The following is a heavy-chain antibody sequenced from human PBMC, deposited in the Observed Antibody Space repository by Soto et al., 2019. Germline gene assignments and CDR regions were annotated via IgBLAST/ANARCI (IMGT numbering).Heavy chain of an antibody. J-gene: IGHJ4*02. CDR2: ISGTGTST. Sequence: EVQVLESGGDLVQPGGSLRLSCVASGFTSSNYAMSWVRQAPGKGLEWVSTISGTGTSTYYADFVKGRFTISRDNSKNSLYVQMNSLRAEDTAVYYCAKHDRGDYMASWGQGTLVTVSS. V-gene: IGHV3-23*01. CDR3: AKHDRGDYMAS. CDR1: GFTSSNYA. D-gene: IGHD3-16*01.